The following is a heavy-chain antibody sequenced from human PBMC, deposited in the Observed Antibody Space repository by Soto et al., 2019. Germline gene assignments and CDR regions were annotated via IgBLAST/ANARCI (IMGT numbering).Heavy chain of an antibody. J-gene: IGHJ4*02. CDR3: TTVHGDKAWCLDY. CDR2: IKSKSSGGTT. CDR1: GFPFNNGW. D-gene: IGHD2-15*01. Sequence: PGGSLRLSCAASGFPFNNGWMTWVRQAPGKGLEWVGRIKSKSSGGTTDYAAPVKGRFTISRDDSKNMVYLQMDSLLTEDTAVYYCTTVHGDKAWCLDYWGQGTLVTVSS. V-gene: IGHV3-15*07.